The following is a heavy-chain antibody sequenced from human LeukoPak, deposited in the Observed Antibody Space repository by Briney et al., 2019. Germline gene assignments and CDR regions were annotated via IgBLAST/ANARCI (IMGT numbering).Heavy chain of an antibody. CDR1: GYTFTGYD. CDR3: AIYMIAAAAVDY. D-gene: IGHD6-13*01. Sequence: GSSVKVSCKASGYTFTGYDMHWLRQAPGQELDWMGWINSNSGGTHYAQKFQGRVTMNRDTSISTAYMELSRLRSDDAAVYYCAIYMIAAAAVDYWGQGTLVSVS. CDR2: INSNSGGT. J-gene: IGHJ4*02. V-gene: IGHV1-2*02.